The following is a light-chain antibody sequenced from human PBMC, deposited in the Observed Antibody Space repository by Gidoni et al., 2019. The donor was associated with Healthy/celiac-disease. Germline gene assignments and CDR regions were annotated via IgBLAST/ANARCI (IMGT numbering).Light chain of an antibody. CDR3: QQSYSTPPYT. V-gene: IGKV1-39*01. Sequence: DIQMTQSPSSLSASVGDRVTITCRASQSISSYLNWYQQKPGKAPKLLIYAASSVQSGVPSRVSGSGSGTDFTLTISSRQPEDFATYYCQQSYSTPPYTCXQXTKLEIK. CDR2: AAS. J-gene: IGKJ2*01. CDR1: QSISSY.